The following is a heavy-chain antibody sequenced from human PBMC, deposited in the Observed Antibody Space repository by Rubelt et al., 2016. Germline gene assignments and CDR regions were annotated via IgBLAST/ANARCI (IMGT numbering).Heavy chain of an antibody. CDR3: ARQTPNVVARHFDY. D-gene: IGHD2-2*01. CDR2: IYYSGST. Sequence: QVQLQESGPGLVKPSETLSLTCTVSGGPISSYYWSWIRQPPGKGLEWIGYIYYSGSTNYNPALTSRVTISVDTSKNQFSLKLSSVTAVDTAGDYRARQTPNVVARHFDYWGQGTLVTVSS. J-gene: IGHJ4*02. CDR1: GGPISSYY. V-gene: IGHV4-59*08.